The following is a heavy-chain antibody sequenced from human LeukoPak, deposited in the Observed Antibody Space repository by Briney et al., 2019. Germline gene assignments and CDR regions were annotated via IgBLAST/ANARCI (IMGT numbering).Heavy chain of an antibody. V-gene: IGHV3-73*01. J-gene: IGHJ5*02. Sequence: PGGSLRLSCAASRFTFSCSALHWVRQASGKGLEWIGPIRRKTNNYATRYAASATGRFTISRDDAENTAYLQMNSLKTEDTAVYYCARDVYDFLNWFDPWGQGTLVTVSS. D-gene: IGHD3-3*01. CDR3: ARDVYDFLNWFDP. CDR1: RFTFSCSA. CDR2: IRRKTNNYAT.